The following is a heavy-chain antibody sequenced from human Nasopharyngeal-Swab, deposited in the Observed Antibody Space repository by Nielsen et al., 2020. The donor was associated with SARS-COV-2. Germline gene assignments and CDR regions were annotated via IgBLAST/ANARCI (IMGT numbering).Heavy chain of an antibody. D-gene: IGHD3-22*01. Sequence: GESLKISCAASGFTFSSYWMHWVRQATGKGLVWVSRINSDGSSTSYADFVKGRFTISRDNAKNTLYLQMNSLRAEDTAVYYCARETSVPLLGIVVGINEGWFDPRGQGTLVTVSS. CDR3: ARETSVPLLGIVVGINEGWFDP. J-gene: IGHJ5*02. CDR2: INSDGSST. V-gene: IGHV3-74*01. CDR1: GFTFSSYW.